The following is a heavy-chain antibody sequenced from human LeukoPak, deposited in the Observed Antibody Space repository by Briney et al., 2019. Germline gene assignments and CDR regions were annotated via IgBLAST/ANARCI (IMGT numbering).Heavy chain of an antibody. CDR1: GGSFSGYY. J-gene: IGHJ3*02. CDR3: ARDRLRYCSSTSCIDAFDI. CDR2: INHSGST. D-gene: IGHD2-2*01. Sequence: PSETLSLTCAVYGGSFSGYYWSWIRQPPGKGLEWIGEINHSGSTNYNPSLKSRVTISVDTSKNQFSLKLSSVTAADTAVYYCARDRLRYCSSTSCIDAFDIWGQGTMVTVSS. V-gene: IGHV4-34*01.